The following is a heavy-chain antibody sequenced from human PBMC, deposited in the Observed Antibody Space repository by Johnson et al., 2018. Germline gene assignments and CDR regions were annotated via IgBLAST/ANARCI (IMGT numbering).Heavy chain of an antibody. V-gene: IGHV3-66*02. CDR2: SYSGGRT. CDR1: GLNVNTNY. Sequence: EVQLVETGGDLVQPGGSLRLSCAASGLNVNTNYMTWVRQAPGKGLEWVSVSYSGGRTFYADFVQGRFTISRDNSKNIVYLQMNSLTTEDTALYYCARETFPHHHMDVWGKGTTVIVS. CDR3: ARETFPHHHMDV. D-gene: IGHD2/OR15-2a*01. J-gene: IGHJ6*03.